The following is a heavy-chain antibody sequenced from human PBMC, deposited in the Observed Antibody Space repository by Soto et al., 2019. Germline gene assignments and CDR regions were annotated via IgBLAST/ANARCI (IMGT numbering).Heavy chain of an antibody. CDR2: IKSKTDGGTT. D-gene: IGHD3-10*01. CDR1: GFTFSNAW. V-gene: IGHV3-15*07. CDR3: TTDARITMVRGVRY. J-gene: IGHJ4*02. Sequence: GGSLRLSCAASGFTFSNAWMNWVRQAPGKGLEWVGRIKSKTDGGTTDYAAPVKGRFTISRDDSKNTLYLQMNSLKTEDTAVYYCTTDARITMVRGVRYWGQGTLVTVSS.